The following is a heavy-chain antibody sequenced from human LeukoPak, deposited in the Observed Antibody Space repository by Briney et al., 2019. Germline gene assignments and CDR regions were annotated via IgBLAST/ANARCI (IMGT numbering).Heavy chain of an antibody. CDR3: AKPRLGYRARDAFDI. CDR1: GYTFTSHC. V-gene: IGHV5-51*01. Sequence: GEALKVSCTASGYTFTSHCIGWVRQMPGKGLEWMAVINPGGAGTNYTPSFKGQVTISADKSKNTPYLQLSSLKAADTAVYYCAKPRLGYRARDAFDIGGQGTMATVSS. D-gene: IGHD5-12*01. J-gene: IGHJ3*02. CDR2: INPGGAGT.